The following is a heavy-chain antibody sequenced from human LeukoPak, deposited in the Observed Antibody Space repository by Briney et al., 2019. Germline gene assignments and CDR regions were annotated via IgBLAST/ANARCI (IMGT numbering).Heavy chain of an antibody. D-gene: IGHD6-13*01. CDR1: DGAISGYY. Sequence: PSETLALPCSVTDGAISGYYWSWLRQPPGQVPQGIGYIYYSGSTNYNPSLKSRVTISADSSKYQFSLKLPSLPVANMFVYYCARAAAAGPHYYFGMDVWGKGTTVTVSS. V-gene: IGHV4-59*01. CDR3: ARAAAAGPHYYFGMDV. J-gene: IGHJ6*04. CDR2: IYYSGST.